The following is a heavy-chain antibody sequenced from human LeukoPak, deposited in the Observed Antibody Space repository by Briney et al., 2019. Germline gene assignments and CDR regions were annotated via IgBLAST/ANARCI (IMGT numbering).Heavy chain of an antibody. CDR3: ARLPYYSGSGRGGVDY. Sequence: PSETLSLTCTVSGGSISDSSYFWGWIRQPPGKGLEWIGSVYYSGRTYYNPSFKSRVTISVDTSRNQFSLKLSSMTAADTAVFYCARLPYYSGSGRGGVDYWGQGTLVTVSS. CDR1: GGSISDSSYF. V-gene: IGHV4-39*01. CDR2: VYYSGRT. J-gene: IGHJ4*02. D-gene: IGHD3-10*01.